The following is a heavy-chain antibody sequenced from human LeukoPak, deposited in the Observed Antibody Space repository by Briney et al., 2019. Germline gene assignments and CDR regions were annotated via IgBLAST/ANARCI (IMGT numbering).Heavy chain of an antibody. V-gene: IGHV3-23*01. Sequence: PGGSLRLSCAASGFTFSDYYMSWVRQAPGKGLEWVSAISGSGGSTYYADSVKGRFTISRDTSKNTLYLQMNSLRDEDTAVYYCATSGIAAAGKDYFDYWGQGTLVTVSS. CDR2: ISGSGGST. J-gene: IGHJ4*02. CDR3: ATSGIAAAGKDYFDY. CDR1: GFTFSDYY. D-gene: IGHD6-13*01.